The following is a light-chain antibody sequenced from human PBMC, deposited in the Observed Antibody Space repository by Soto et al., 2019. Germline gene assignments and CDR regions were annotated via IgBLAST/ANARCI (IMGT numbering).Light chain of an antibody. CDR1: QSIGSY. J-gene: IGKJ1*01. CDR2: DAS. CDR3: QQRNNWPPWT. V-gene: IGKV3-11*01. Sequence: IVLTQSPATLSLSPGERATLACRASQSIGSYLAWYQQKPGQAPRLLIYDASNRATGIPARFSGSGSGTDFTLTISSLEPEDLAVYYCQQRNNWPPWTFGQGTKV.